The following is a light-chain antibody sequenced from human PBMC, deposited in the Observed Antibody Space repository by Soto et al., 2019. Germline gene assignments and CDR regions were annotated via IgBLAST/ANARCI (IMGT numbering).Light chain of an antibody. CDR1: QSLVHGDGNTY. V-gene: IGKV2-24*01. Sequence: DIMMTQTPLSSPVTLGQPASISCRSSQSLVHGDGNTYLSWLQQRPGQPPRLLIYKISKRSSGVPDRFIGSGAGTDFTLKISKVEADDVGVYYCMQATHFPGTFGQGTRLEIK. CDR2: KIS. J-gene: IGKJ2*01. CDR3: MQATHFPGT.